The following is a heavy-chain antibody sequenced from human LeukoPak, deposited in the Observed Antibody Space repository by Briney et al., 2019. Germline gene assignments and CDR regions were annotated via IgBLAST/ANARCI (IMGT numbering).Heavy chain of an antibody. CDR2: ISDSGDST. CDR1: GFTFSSYA. V-gene: IGHV3-23*01. Sequence: GGSLRLSCAASGFTFSSYAMSWVRQAPGKGLEWVSAISDSGDSTYYADSVKGRFTISRDNAKNSLYLQMNSLRAEDTAVYYCARGVPAVKYYYYRYMDVWGKGTSVTVSS. J-gene: IGHJ6*03. CDR3: ARGVPAVKYYYYRYMDV. D-gene: IGHD2-2*01.